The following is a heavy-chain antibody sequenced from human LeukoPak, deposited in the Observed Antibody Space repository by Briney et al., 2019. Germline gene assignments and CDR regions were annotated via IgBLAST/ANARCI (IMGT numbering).Heavy chain of an antibody. CDR1: GYTFTNYG. D-gene: IGHD6-19*01. V-gene: IGHV1-18*01. J-gene: IGHJ4*02. CDR2: ISAYNGNT. CDR3: ASVTTGYSSGWYSDY. Sequence: ASVKVSCKASGYTFTNYGITWVRQAPGQGLEWMGWISAYNGNTNYAQKLQGRVTMTRDTSISTAYMELSRLRSDDTAVYYCASVTTGYSSGWYSDYWGQGTLVTVSS.